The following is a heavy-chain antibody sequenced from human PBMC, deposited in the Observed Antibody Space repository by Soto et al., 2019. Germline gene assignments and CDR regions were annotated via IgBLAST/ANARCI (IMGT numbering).Heavy chain of an antibody. CDR2: IYYSGST. J-gene: IGHJ5*02. Sequence: QVQLQESGPGLVKPSETLSLTCTVSGGSVSSGSYYWSWIRQPPGKGLEWIGYIYYSGSTNYNPSLKSRVTISVDTSKNQFYLKLSSVTAADTAVDYCARDHRAWFDPWGQGTLVTVSA. V-gene: IGHV4-61*01. CDR3: ARDHRAWFDP. CDR1: GGSVSSGSYY.